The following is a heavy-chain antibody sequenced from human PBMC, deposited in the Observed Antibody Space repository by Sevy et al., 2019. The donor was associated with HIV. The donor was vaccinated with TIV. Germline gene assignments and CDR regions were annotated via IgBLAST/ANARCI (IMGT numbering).Heavy chain of an antibody. CDR3: ASEGVADRSAQLQYYYYGMDV. CDR1: GYSISSGYY. V-gene: IGHV4-38-2*01. CDR2: IFHSGST. Sequence: SETLSLTCAVSGYSISSGYYWGWIRQPPGKGLEWIGSIFHSGSTYYNPSLKSRVTISVDTSKNQFSLKLSSVTAADTAVYYCASEGVADRSAQLQYYYYGMDVWGQGTTVTVSS. D-gene: IGHD1-1*01. J-gene: IGHJ6*02.